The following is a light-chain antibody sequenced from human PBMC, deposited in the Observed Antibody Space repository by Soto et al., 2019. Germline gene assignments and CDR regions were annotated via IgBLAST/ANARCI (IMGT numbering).Light chain of an antibody. V-gene: IGKV3-20*01. CDR2: GAS. Sequence: EIVLTQSPGTLSVAPEERATLSCRASQSVTSNYLAWYQQRPGQAPRLLTYGASNRATGVPDRFSGSGSGTDFTLTISRLEPEDFAVYYCQQYDSSPLTFGGGTKVEIK. J-gene: IGKJ4*01. CDR3: QQYDSSPLT. CDR1: QSVTSNY.